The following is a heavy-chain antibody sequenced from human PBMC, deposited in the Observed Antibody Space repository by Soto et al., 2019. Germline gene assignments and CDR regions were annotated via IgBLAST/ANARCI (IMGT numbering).Heavy chain of an antibody. CDR3: ARGRGYGTNGVCSTSNFDY. J-gene: IGHJ4*02. Sequence: SETLSLTCAVYGWSFSGYYWSWIRQPPGKGLEWIGEINHSGSTNYNPSLKSRVTISVDTSKNQFSLKLSSVTAADTAVYYCARGRGYGTNGVCSTSNFDYWGQGTLVTVSS. CDR1: GWSFSGYY. V-gene: IGHV4-34*01. D-gene: IGHD2-8*01. CDR2: INHSGST.